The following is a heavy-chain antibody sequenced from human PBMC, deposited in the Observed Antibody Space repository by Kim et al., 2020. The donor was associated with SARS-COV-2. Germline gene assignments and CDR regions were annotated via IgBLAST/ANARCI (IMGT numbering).Heavy chain of an antibody. J-gene: IGHJ6*02. D-gene: IGHD2-2*01. CDR2: IWYDGSNK. CDR3: ARAVVVPPFFYYYGMDV. Sequence: GGSLRLSCAASGFTFSSYGMHWVRQAPGKGLEWVAVIWYDGSNKYYADSVKGRFTISRDNSKNTLYLQMNSLRAEDTAVYYCARAVVVPPFFYYYGMDVWGQGTTVTVSS. V-gene: IGHV3-33*01. CDR1: GFTFSSYG.